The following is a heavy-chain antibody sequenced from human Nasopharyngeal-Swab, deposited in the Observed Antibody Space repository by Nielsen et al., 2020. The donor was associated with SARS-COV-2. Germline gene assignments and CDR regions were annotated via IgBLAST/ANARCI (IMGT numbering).Heavy chain of an antibody. CDR1: GYTFTSYY. CDR3: ARGPTYYYGSGSSGPFDP. D-gene: IGHD3-10*01. Sequence: ASVKVSCKASGYTFTSYYMYWVRQAPGQGLEWMGIINPSGGSTSYAQKFQGRVTMTRDTSTSTVYMELSSLRSEDTAVYYCARGPTYYYGSGSSGPFDPWGQGTLVTVSS. V-gene: IGHV1-46*01. CDR2: INPSGGST. J-gene: IGHJ5*02.